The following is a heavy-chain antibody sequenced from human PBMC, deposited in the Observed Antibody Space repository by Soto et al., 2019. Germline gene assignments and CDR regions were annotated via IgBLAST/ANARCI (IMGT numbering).Heavy chain of an antibody. J-gene: IGHJ4*02. D-gene: IGHD6-13*01. CDR3: ARERGAAGTYDY. Sequence: ASVKVSCTASGYTFTSYAIHWVRQAPGQRLEWMGWINAGRGGTKYSQNFQGRVTITRDTSATTAYMELSSLTSEDTAVYYCARERGAAGTYDYWGQGTLVTVSS. CDR1: GYTFTSYA. CDR2: INAGRGGT. V-gene: IGHV1-3*01.